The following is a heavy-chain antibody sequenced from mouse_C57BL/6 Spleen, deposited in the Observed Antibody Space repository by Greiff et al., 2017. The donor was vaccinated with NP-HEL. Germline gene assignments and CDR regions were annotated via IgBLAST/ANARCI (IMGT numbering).Heavy chain of an antibody. CDR1: GYTLTSYW. Sequence: QGQLQQPGAEPVKPGASVKVACKASGYTLTSYWMHRGKERPGQGLEWIGRIYPSDSDTNYHQKFKGKATLTVDKSSSTAYMQLSSLTSEDSAVYYCAIWPYWYFDVWGTGTTVTVSS. V-gene: IGHV1-74*01. CDR3: AIWPYWYFDV. J-gene: IGHJ1*03. CDR2: IYPSDSDT.